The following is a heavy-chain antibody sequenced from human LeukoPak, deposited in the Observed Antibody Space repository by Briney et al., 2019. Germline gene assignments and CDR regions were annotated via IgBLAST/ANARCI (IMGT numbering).Heavy chain of an antibody. CDR1: GFMFSTYW. D-gene: IGHD3-10*01. Sequence: PGGSLRLSCAASGFMFSTYWMTWVRQAPGKGLQWVANINQDGREKYYVDSVKGRFTISRDNAKNSPDLQMNSLRVEDTGIYYCVKVAKYYYGSETYYFFEHWGQGTPVTASS. J-gene: IGHJ4*02. CDR2: INQDGREK. CDR3: VKVAKYYYGSETYYFFEH. V-gene: IGHV3-7*01.